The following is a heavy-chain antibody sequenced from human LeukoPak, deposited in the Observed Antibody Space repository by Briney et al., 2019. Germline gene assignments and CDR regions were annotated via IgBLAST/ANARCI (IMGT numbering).Heavy chain of an antibody. D-gene: IGHD6-13*01. J-gene: IGHJ4*02. CDR3: ASPIAAAGRGGDY. CDR2: IYYSGST. V-gene: IGHV4-39*01. CDR1: GGSISSSSYY. Sequence: SETLSLTCTVSGGSISSSSYYCGWVRQPPGKGLEWIGSIYYSGSTYYNPSLKSRVTISVDTSKNQFSLKLSSVTAADTAVYYCASPIAAAGRGGDYWGQGTLVTVSS.